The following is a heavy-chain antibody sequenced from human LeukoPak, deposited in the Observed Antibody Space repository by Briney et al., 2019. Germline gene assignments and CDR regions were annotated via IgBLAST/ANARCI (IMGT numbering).Heavy chain of an antibody. CDR3: ANGEVVPAANFDY. Sequence: ASVKVSCKASGYTFTGYYMHWVRQAPGQGLEWMGWINPNSGGTNYAQKFQGRVTMTRDTSISTAYMELNRLRSDDTAVYYCANGEVVPAANFDYWGQGTLVTVSS. V-gene: IGHV1-2*02. D-gene: IGHD2-2*01. CDR1: GYTFTGYY. CDR2: INPNSGGT. J-gene: IGHJ4*02.